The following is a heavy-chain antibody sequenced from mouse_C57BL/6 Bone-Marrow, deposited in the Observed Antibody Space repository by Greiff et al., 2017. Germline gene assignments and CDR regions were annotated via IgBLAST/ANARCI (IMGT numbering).Heavy chain of an antibody. CDR1: GYTFTTYP. D-gene: IGHD2-1*01. V-gene: IGHV1-47*01. CDR2: FHPYNDDT. Sequence: VQLQESGAELVKPGASVKMSCKASGYTFTTYPIEWMKQNPGKSLEWIGNFHPYNDDTKYNEKFKGKATLTVEKSSSTVYLELSRLTSDDSAVYYCARGGNYGGYYFDYWGQGTTLTVSS. CDR3: ARGGNYGGYYFDY. J-gene: IGHJ2*01.